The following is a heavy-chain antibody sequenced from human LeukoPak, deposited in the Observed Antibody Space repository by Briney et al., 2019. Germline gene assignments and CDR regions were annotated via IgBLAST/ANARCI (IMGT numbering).Heavy chain of an antibody. D-gene: IGHD3-22*01. Sequence: SETLSLTCAVYGGSFSGYYWSWIRQPPGKGPEWIGEINHSGSTNYNPSLKSRVTISVDTSKNQFSLKLSSVTAAGTAVYYCARDGKIQRLYDSSGYYPPFDYWGQGTPVTVSS. CDR3: ARDGKIQRLYDSSGYYPPFDY. CDR2: INHSGST. J-gene: IGHJ4*02. V-gene: IGHV4-34*01. CDR1: GGSFSGYY.